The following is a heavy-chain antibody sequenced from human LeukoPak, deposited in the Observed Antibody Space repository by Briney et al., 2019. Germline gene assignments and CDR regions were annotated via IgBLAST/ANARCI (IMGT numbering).Heavy chain of an antibody. CDR2: INHSGST. CDR1: GGSFSGYY. CDR3: ARDRLGSLGPFDI. Sequence: SETLSLTCAVYGGSFSGYYWSWIRQPPGKGLEWIGEINHSGSTNYNPSLKSRVTISVDTSKNQFSLKLSSVTAADTAVYYCARDRLGSLGPFDIWGQGTMVTVSS. J-gene: IGHJ3*02. V-gene: IGHV4-34*01. D-gene: IGHD1-26*01.